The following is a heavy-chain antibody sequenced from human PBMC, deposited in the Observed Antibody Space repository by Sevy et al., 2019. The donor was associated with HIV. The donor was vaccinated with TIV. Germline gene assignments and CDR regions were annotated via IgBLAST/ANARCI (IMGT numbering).Heavy chain of an antibody. V-gene: IGHV3-23*01. CDR3: AKGGGGHYDPDEIGYYFYYYNMDV. Sequence: GGSLRLSCAVSGFSFDSYGMTWVRQAPGKGLEWVSGISGSGTRTYYADSVKGRFIISRDNSKNTLYLQMNSLRSEVTAIYYCAKGGGGHYDPDEIGYYFYYYNMDVWGKGTTVTVSS. J-gene: IGHJ6*03. CDR1: GFSFDSYG. CDR2: ISGSGTRT. D-gene: IGHD3-22*01.